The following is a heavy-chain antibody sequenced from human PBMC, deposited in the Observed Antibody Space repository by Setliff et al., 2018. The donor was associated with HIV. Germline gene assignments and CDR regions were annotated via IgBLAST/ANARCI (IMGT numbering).Heavy chain of an antibody. CDR2: VYHSGTT. J-gene: IGHJ6*03. V-gene: IGHV4-38-2*01. Sequence: KPSETLSLTCAVSGYSISTAYYWGWIRQPPGKGLEWIGSVYHSGTTYYNPSLKSRVTISVDTSKNQFSLKLRSVTAADRAVYYCARVPGYSSGTSYMDVWGKGTTVTVSS. CDR3: ARVPGYSSGTSYMDV. D-gene: IGHD6-19*01. CDR1: GYSISTAYY.